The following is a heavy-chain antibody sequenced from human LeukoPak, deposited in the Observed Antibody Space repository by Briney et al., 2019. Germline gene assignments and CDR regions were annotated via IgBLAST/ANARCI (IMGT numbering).Heavy chain of an antibody. CDR2: IRSKTFGGTT. CDR1: GFTFGTYA. D-gene: IGHD3-16*01. CDR3: TRYSGGTDY. J-gene: IGHJ4*02. V-gene: IGHV3-49*03. Sequence: GGSLRLSCTSSGFTFGTYAVSWFRQAPGKGLEWVAFIRSKTFGGTTEYGASVEGRFTISRDDSKSIAYLQMNSLKTEDTAVYYCTRYSGGTDYWGQGTLVIVSS.